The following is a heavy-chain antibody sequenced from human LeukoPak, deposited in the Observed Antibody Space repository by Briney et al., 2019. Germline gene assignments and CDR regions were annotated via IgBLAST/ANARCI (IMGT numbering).Heavy chain of an antibody. V-gene: IGHV3-23*01. J-gene: IGHJ4*02. CDR1: GFTFSSYA. CDR3: AKGSYYDSSGSFYFDY. CDR2: ITSSGGST. D-gene: IGHD3-22*01. Sequence: GGSLRLSCTASGFTFSSYAMSWVRQAPGRGLEWVSTITSSGGSTYYADSVKGRFTISRDNSKNTLYVQVNSLGTEDTAAYYCAKGSYYDSSGSFYFDYWGQGTLVTVSS.